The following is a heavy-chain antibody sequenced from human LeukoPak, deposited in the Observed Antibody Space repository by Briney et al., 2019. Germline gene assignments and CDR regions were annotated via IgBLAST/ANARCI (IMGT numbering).Heavy chain of an antibody. Sequence: SETLSLTCTVSGGSISSYYWSWIRQPPGKGLEWIGYIYYSGCTNYNPSLKSRVTISVDTSKNQFSLKLSSVTAADTAVYYCARHRTYGSGSYFDPWGQGTLVTVSP. V-gene: IGHV4-59*08. CDR3: ARHRTYGSGSYFDP. CDR1: GGSISSYY. J-gene: IGHJ5*02. CDR2: IYYSGCT. D-gene: IGHD3-10*01.